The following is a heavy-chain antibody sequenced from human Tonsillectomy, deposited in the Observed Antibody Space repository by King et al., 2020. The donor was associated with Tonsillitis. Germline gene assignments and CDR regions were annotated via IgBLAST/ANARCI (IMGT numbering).Heavy chain of an antibody. CDR1: GFTFSSYA. CDR2: ISGTGVTK. D-gene: IGHD4-11*01. CDR3: AKMTTEVYGMDV. V-gene: IGHV3-23*04. Sequence: QLVESGGGLVQPGGSLRLSCAASGFTFSSYAMSWVRQAPGKGLEWVSGISGTGVTKYYADSVKGRFSISRDNSKNTLYLQMNSLRAEDTAVYFCAKMTTEVYGMDVWGHGTTVTVSS. J-gene: IGHJ6*02.